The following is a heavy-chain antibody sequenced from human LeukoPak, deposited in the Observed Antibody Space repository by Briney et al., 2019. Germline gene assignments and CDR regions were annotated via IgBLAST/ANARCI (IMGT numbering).Heavy chain of an antibody. CDR1: GGSISSYY. CDR2: IYYSGST. J-gene: IGHJ4*02. Sequence: SETLSLTCTVSGGSISSYYWSWIRQPPGKGLEWIGYIYYSGSTNYNPSLKSRLTISVDTSKNQFSLKLSSVTAADTAVYYCARVGNYGDYWWWGQGTLVTVSS. D-gene: IGHD4-17*01. CDR3: ARVGNYGDYWW. V-gene: IGHV4-59*01.